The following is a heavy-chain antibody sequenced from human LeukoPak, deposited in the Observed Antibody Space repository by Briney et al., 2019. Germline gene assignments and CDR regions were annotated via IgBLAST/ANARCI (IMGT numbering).Heavy chain of an antibody. CDR2: INHSGST. CDR1: GVSFSGYY. V-gene: IGHV4-34*01. CDR3: ARGDYYDSSGYYYGWFDP. Sequence: PSETLSLTCAVYGVSFSGYYWSWIRQPSGKGLEWIGEINHSGSTNYNPSLKSRVTISVDTSKNQFSLKLSSVTAADTAVYYCARGDYYDSSGYYYGWFDPWGQGTLVTVSS. J-gene: IGHJ5*02. D-gene: IGHD3-22*01.